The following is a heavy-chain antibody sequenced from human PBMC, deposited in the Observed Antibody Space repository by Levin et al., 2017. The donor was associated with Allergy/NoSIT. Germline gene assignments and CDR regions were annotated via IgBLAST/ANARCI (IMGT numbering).Heavy chain of an antibody. CDR1: GYTFTSYG. Sequence: WASVKVPCKASGYTFTSYGISWVRQAPGQGLEWMGWISAYNGNTNYAQKLQGRVTMTTDTSTSTAYMELRSLRSDDTAVYYCARDRSSNYAFRGTGWFDPWGQGTLVTVSS. D-gene: IGHD4-11*01. CDR3: ARDRSSNYAFRGTGWFDP. V-gene: IGHV1-18*01. CDR2: ISAYNGNT. J-gene: IGHJ5*02.